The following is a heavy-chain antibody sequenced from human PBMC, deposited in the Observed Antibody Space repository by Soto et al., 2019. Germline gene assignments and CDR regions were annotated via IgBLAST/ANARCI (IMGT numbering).Heavy chain of an antibody. J-gene: IGHJ1*01. Sequence: GYLEISCAASGFSFNNAWMSCVRHAPGDGLEWVGRIQSKTDGDRTDYAAPVKGRFTISRDDSHSTAYLQMNSLEPEDTTIYYRITDYVRFQ. CDR1: GFSFNNAW. V-gene: IGHV3-15*01. CDR3: ITDYVRFQ. CDR2: IQSKTDGDRT. D-gene: IGHD3-16*01.